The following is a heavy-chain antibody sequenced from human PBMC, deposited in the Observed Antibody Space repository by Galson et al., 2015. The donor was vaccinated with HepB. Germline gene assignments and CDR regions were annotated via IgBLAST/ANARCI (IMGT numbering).Heavy chain of an antibody. V-gene: IGHV3-23*01. D-gene: IGHD3-3*01. CDR2: ISGSGSST. J-gene: IGHJ4*02. CDR3: AKKPLFGVVSPLDY. CDR1: GFTFSSYA. Sequence: SLRLSCAASGFTFSSYAMSWVRQAPGKGLEWVSAISGSGSSTYYADSVKGRFTISRDNSKNTLYLQMNSLRAEDTAVYYCAKKPLFGVVSPLDYWGQGTLVTVSS.